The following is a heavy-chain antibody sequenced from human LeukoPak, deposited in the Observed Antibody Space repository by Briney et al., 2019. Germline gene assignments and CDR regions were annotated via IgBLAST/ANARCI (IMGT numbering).Heavy chain of an antibody. Sequence: GGSLRLSCAASGFTVSSHYMSWVRQAPGKGLEWVSVIYRDGSTYYADSVKGRFTISRDNSKNTLYLQMNNLRAEDTAVYYCARKNSDGHSFDIWGQGTMVTVSS. J-gene: IGHJ3*02. D-gene: IGHD2-21*02. CDR3: ARKNSDGHSFDI. CDR2: IYRDGST. CDR1: GFTVSSHY. V-gene: IGHV3-53*01.